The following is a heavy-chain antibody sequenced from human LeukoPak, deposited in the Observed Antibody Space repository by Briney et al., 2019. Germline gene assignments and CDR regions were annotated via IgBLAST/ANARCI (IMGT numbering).Heavy chain of an antibody. CDR2: ISWNSGSI. J-gene: IGHJ4*02. CDR3: AKAPLGVAAAGTNEGYFDY. Sequence: GRSLRLSCAASGFTFDDYAMHWVRQAPGKGLEWVSGISWNSGSIGYADSVEGRFTISRDNAKNSLYLQMNSLRAEDTALYYCAKAPLGVAAAGTNEGYFDYWGQGTLVTVSS. V-gene: IGHV3-9*01. D-gene: IGHD6-13*01. CDR1: GFTFDDYA.